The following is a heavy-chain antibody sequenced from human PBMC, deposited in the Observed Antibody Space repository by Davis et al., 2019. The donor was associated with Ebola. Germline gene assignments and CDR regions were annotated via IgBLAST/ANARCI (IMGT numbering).Heavy chain of an antibody. V-gene: IGHV3-7*03. CDR3: AREPRAADGPNGFYYGMDV. CDR2: INQDGSEK. Sequence: GESLKISCAASGFTFSSYWMSWVRQAPGKGLEWLANINQDGSEKYYVDSVKGRFTISRDNAKNSLYLQMNSLRAEDTALYQCAREPRAADGPNGFYYGMDVWGQGTTVTVSS. J-gene: IGHJ6*02. CDR1: GFTFSSYW. D-gene: IGHD6-13*01.